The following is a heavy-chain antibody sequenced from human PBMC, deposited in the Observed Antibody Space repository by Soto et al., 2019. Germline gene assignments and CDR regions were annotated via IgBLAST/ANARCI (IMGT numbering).Heavy chain of an antibody. CDR1: GYTFTSYG. J-gene: IGHJ4*02. D-gene: IGHD3-10*01. CDR2: ISAYNGNT. Sequence: QVQLVQSGAEVKKPGASVKVSCKASGYTFTSYGISWVRQAPGQGLERMGWISAYNGNTNYAQKLQGRVTMTTDTSTSTAYMELRSLRSDDTAVYYCARDLPHGYGSGSYSGIFDYWGQGTLVTVSS. V-gene: IGHV1-18*01. CDR3: ARDLPHGYGSGSYSGIFDY.